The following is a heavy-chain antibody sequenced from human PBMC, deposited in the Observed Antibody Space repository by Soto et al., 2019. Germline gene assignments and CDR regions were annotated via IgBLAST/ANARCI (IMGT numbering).Heavy chain of an antibody. CDR2: IIPVFGTA. V-gene: IGHV1-69*12. CDR1: GGTFSNYA. D-gene: IGHD3-3*01. Sequence: VQLVQSGAEVKKPGSSVRVSCKASGGTFSNYAISWVRQAPGQGLEWMGGIIPVFGTATYAQKFQGRVTITADESATTAYRELSSLRSEDTAVYYCARGALPGLGVGRVEYFYYDGMDVWGQGTTVTVSS. J-gene: IGHJ6*02. CDR3: ARGALPGLGVGRVEYFYYDGMDV.